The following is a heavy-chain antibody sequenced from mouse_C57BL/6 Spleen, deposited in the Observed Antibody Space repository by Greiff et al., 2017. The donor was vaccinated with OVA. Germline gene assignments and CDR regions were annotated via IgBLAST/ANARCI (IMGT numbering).Heavy chain of an antibody. CDR2: ISYDGSN. Sequence: DVHLVESGPGLVKPSQSLSLTCSVTGYSITSGYYWNWIRQFPGNKLEWMGYISYDGSNNYNPSLKNRISITRDTSKNQFFLKLNSVTTEDTATYYCAREEAITTMDYWGQGTSVTVSS. CDR1: GYSITSGYY. J-gene: IGHJ4*01. D-gene: IGHD1-1*01. CDR3: AREEAITTMDY. V-gene: IGHV3-6*01.